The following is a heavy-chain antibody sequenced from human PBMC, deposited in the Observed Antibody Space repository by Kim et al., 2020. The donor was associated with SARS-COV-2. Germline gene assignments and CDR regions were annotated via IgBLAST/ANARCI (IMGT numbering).Heavy chain of an antibody. Sequence: QDGSQKDYVDSVKGRFTISRDNAKNSLYLQMNSLRAEDTAVYYCSRSEDYXGQGTLVTVFS. CDR3: SRSEDY. V-gene: IGHV3-7*01. CDR2: QDGSQK. J-gene: IGHJ4*02.